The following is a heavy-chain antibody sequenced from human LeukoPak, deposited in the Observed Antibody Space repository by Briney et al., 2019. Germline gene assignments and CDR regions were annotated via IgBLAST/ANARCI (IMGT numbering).Heavy chain of an antibody. Sequence: KPSETLSLTCTVSGGSISSYYWSWIRQPPGKGLEWIGYIYYSGSTNYNPSLKSRVTISVDTSKNQFSLKLSSVTAADTAVYYCARLGTGSWSYYYYYGMDVWGQGTTVTVSS. CDR1: GGSISSYY. V-gene: IGHV4-59*08. J-gene: IGHJ6*02. CDR3: ARLGTGSWSYYYYYGMDV. CDR2: IYYSGST. D-gene: IGHD6-13*01.